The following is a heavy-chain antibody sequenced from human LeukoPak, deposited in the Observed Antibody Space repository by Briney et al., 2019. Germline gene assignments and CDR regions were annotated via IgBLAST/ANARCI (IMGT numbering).Heavy chain of an antibody. D-gene: IGHD6-19*01. J-gene: IGHJ3*02. CDR2: INTNTGNP. V-gene: IGHV7-4-1*02. CDR3: ARVRSGWFDAFDI. CDR1: GYTFTSYG. Sequence: ASVKVSCKASGYTFTSYGISWVRQAPGQGLEWMGWINTNTGNPTYAQGFTGRFVFSLDTSVSTAYLRISSLKAEDTAVYYCARVRSGWFDAFDIWGQGTMVTVSS.